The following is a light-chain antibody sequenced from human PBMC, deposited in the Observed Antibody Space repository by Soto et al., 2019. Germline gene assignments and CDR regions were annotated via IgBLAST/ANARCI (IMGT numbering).Light chain of an antibody. Sequence: EIVLTQSPGTLSLSPGGRATLSCRASQSVSSAFLAWYQQKPGQAPRLLIYGASSRATGIPDRFTGSGSGTDFXLTISXVXXEDXXVYYCQQYGTSPPYTFGQGTKLEIK. J-gene: IGKJ2*01. CDR3: QQYGTSPPYT. CDR2: GAS. V-gene: IGKV3-20*01. CDR1: QSVSSAF.